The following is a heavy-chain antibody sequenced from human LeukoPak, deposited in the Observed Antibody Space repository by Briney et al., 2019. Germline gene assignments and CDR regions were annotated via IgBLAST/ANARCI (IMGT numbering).Heavy chain of an antibody. CDR1: GYTFTGYY. Sequence: ASVKVSCKASGYTFTGYYMHWVRQAPGQGLEWMGWINPNSGGTNYAQKFQSRVTMTRDTSISTAYMELSRLRSDDTAVYYCARVGAWDYYMDVWGKGTTVTVSS. V-gene: IGHV1-2*02. D-gene: IGHD7-27*01. CDR2: INPNSGGT. CDR3: ARVGAWDYYMDV. J-gene: IGHJ6*03.